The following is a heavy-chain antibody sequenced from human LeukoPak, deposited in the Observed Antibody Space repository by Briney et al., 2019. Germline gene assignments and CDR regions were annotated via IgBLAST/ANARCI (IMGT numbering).Heavy chain of an antibody. D-gene: IGHD6-13*01. CDR3: ASPIAASGTKGTYYYGMDV. V-gene: IGHV4-34*01. J-gene: IGHJ6*04. Sequence: SETLSLTFAVYGGSFSGYYCSWIRQPPGRGQGWIGAINHSGSTSYNPSLKSPVTISVDPSKNQFSLKPTSVTAADTAVYFCASPIAASGTKGTYYYGMDVWGKGTTVTVSS. CDR2: INHSGST. CDR1: GGSFSGYY.